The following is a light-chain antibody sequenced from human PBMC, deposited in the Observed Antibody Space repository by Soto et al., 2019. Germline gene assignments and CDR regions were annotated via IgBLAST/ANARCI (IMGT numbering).Light chain of an antibody. CDR1: SSDVGGYNY. V-gene: IGLV2-14*01. CDR2: EVS. Sequence: QSVLTQPASVSGSPGQSITISCTGTSSDVGGYNYVSWYQQHLGKAPKLMIYEVSNRPSGVSNRFSGSKSGNTASLTISGLQAEDEADYYCSSYTSSSTLDVFGTGTKGTVL. CDR3: SSYTSSSTLDV. J-gene: IGLJ1*01.